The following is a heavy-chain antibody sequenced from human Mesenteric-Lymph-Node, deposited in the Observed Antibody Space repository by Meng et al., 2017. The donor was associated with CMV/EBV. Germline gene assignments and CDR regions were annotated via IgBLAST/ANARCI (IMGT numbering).Heavy chain of an antibody. Sequence: GGSLRLSCEASGFNFKSYGMHWVRQAPGKGLEWLTFMRSEGGSNYYLDSVKGRFTISRDDSKNTVYLQMTSLTTEDTATYYCAKDMFSNFACIDHWGQGALVTVSS. J-gene: IGHJ4*02. D-gene: IGHD4-11*01. CDR2: MRSEGGSN. CDR3: AKDMFSNFACIDH. V-gene: IGHV3-30*02. CDR1: GFNFKSYG.